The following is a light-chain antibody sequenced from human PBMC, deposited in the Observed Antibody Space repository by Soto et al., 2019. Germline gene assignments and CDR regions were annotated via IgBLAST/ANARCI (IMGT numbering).Light chain of an antibody. CDR2: EGI. CDR1: SSDVGSYNF. J-gene: IGLJ1*01. CDR3: SSYAGSAILYV. V-gene: IGLV2-23*03. Sequence: QSVLTQPASVSGSPGQSITISCTGTSSDVGSYNFVSWYQHHPGKAPKLMLYEGIKRPSGVSNRFSGSKSGNTASLTISGLLAEDEADYYCSSYAGSAILYVFGTGTKLTVL.